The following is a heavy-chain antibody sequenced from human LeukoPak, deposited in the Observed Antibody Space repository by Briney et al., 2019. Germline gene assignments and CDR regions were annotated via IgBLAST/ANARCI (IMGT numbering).Heavy chain of an antibody. CDR2: MNPNSGNT. D-gene: IGHD3-22*01. CDR1: GYTFTGYQ. V-gene: IGHV1-8*02. CDR3: AREANYYDSSGYYFDY. Sequence: ASVKVSCKASGYTFTGYQMHWVRQATGQGLEWMGWMNPNSGNTGYAQKFQGRVTMTRNTSISTAYMELSSLRSEDTAVYYCAREANYYDSSGYYFDYWGQGTLVTVSS. J-gene: IGHJ4*02.